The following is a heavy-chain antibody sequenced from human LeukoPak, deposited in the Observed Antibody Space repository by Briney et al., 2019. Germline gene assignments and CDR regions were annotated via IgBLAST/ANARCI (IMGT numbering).Heavy chain of an antibody. Sequence: SVKVSCKASGGTFSSYAICWVRQAPGQGLEWMGGIIPIFGTANYAQKFQGRVTITADKSTSTAYMELSSLRSEDTAVYYCVSVRSWDSSSSWWFDPWGQGTLVTVSS. V-gene: IGHV1-69*06. CDR2: IIPIFGTA. D-gene: IGHD6-6*01. CDR3: VSVRSWDSSSSWWFDP. CDR1: GGTFSSYA. J-gene: IGHJ5*02.